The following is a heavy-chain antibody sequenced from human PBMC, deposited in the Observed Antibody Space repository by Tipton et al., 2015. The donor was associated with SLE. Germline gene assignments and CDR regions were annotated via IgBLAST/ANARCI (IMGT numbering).Heavy chain of an antibody. J-gene: IGHJ3*02. D-gene: IGHD6-13*01. CDR1: GFTFGDYA. CDR2: IRSKAYGGTT. Sequence: RSLRLSCPASGFTFGDYAMSWFRQAPGKGLEWVGFIRSKAYGGTTEYAASVKGRFTISRDDSKSIAYLQMNSLKTEDTAVYYCTRAAAGAGAAFDIWGQGTMVTVSS. CDR3: TRAAAGAGAAFDI. V-gene: IGHV3-49*03.